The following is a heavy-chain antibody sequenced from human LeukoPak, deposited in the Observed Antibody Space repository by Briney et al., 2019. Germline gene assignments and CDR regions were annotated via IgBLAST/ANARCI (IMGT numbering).Heavy chain of an antibody. D-gene: IGHD3-10*01. V-gene: IGHV3-21*01. CDR3: ARVVRGVTDY. CDR2: VSSTSRYL. CDR1: GFTFSTYT. Sequence: GGSLRLSCAASGFTFSTYTMNWVRQAPGKGLEWVSSVSSTSRYLYYADSLKGRFTISRDNAKNSLFLQMNSLRAEDTAVYYCARVVRGVTDYWGQGTLVTVSS. J-gene: IGHJ4*02.